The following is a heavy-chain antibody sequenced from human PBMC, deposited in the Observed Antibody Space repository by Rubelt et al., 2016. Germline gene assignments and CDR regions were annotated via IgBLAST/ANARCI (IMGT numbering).Heavy chain of an antibody. Sequence: NWVRQAPGKGLEWVAYISGTGNVIYYADSVKGRFTIFRDTAKNSLYLQMNSLRDEDTAVYYCARSDIAAAGIYYYYGMGVWGQGTTVTVSS. D-gene: IGHD6-13*01. J-gene: IGHJ6*02. CDR3: ARSDIAAAGIYYYYGMGV. CDR2: ISGTGNVI. V-gene: IGHV3-48*02.